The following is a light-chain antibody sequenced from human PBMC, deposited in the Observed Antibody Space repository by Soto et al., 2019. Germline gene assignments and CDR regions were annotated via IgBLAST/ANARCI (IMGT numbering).Light chain of an antibody. V-gene: IGKV3D-20*01. CDR1: QSVSSSY. CDR2: DAS. J-gene: IGKJ2*01. Sequence: EIVLTQSPATLSLSPGERATLSCGASQSVSSSYLAWYQQKPGLAPRLLLYDASSRATGIPHRFSGSGSGTDFTLTISRLEPEDFAVYYCQQYGSSPGTFGQGTKLEI. CDR3: QQYGSSPGT.